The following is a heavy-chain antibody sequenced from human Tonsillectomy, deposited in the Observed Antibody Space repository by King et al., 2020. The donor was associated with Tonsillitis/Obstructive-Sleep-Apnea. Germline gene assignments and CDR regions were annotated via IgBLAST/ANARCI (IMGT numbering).Heavy chain of an antibody. CDR3: ARVRGYCSSSSCFNWFDP. D-gene: IGHD2-2*01. J-gene: IGHJ5*02. CDR1: GGSISSYY. Sequence: VQLQESGPGLVEPSETLSLTCTVSGGSISSYYWSWIRQPPGKGLQWIGYIYYSGSTNYNPSLQSRVTISVDASKNQFSLNVSSVTAADTAVYYCARVRGYCSSSSCFNWFDPWGQGTLVTVSS. V-gene: IGHV4-59*01. CDR2: IYYSGST.